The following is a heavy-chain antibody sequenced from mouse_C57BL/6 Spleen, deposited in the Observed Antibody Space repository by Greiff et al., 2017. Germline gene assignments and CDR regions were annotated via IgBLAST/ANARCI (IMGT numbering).Heavy chain of an antibody. CDR1: GYTFTSYW. CDR2: IDPSDSYT. J-gene: IGHJ1*03. Sequence: QVQLQQPGAELVMPGASVKLSCKASGYTFTSYWMHWVKQRPGQGLEWIGEIDPSDSYTNYNQKFKGKSTLTVDKSSSTAYMQLSSLTSDDAAVYYCARAGSKRYFDVWGTGTTVTVSS. CDR3: ARAGSKRYFDV. V-gene: IGHV1-69*01. D-gene: IGHD1-1*01.